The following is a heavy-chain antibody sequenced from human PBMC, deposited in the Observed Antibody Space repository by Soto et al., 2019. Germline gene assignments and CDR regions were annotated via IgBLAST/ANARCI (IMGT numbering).Heavy chain of an antibody. J-gene: IGHJ4*02. D-gene: IGHD3-22*01. CDR1: GGSITNSSYY. CDR3: ARLARHDYYGTSGYFDY. V-gene: IGHV4-39*01. CDR2: TYYSGSA. Sequence: SETLSLTCSVSGGSITNSSYYWGWIRQPPGKGLEWIGNTYYSGSAYYTPSLKSRVTISVDTSKNQFSLRLTSVAAAGTAVYYCARLARHDYYGTSGYFDYWGQGTLVTVSS.